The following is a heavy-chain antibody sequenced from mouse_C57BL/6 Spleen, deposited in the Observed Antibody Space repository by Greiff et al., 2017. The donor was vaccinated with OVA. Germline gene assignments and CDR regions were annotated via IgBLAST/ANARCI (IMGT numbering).Heavy chain of an antibody. CDR3: TRGGSSSFAD. Sequence: EVQLQQSGAELVRPGASVKLSCTASGFNIKDDYMHWVKQRPEQGLEWIGWIDPENGDTEYASKFQGKATITADTSSNTAYLQLSSLTSEDTAVYYCTRGGSSSFADWGQGTLVTVSA. V-gene: IGHV14-4*01. D-gene: IGHD1-1*01. J-gene: IGHJ3*01. CDR2: IDPENGDT. CDR1: GFNIKDDY.